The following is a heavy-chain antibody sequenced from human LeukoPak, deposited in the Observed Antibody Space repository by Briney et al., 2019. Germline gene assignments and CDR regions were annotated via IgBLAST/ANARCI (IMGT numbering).Heavy chain of an antibody. J-gene: IGHJ6*03. V-gene: IGHV4-38-2*02. CDR1: GYSISSGYY. CDR2: IYHSGST. Sequence: PSETLSLTCTVSGYSISSGYYWGWIRQPPGKGLEWIGSIYHSGSTYYNPSLKSRVTISVDTSKNQFSLKLSSVTAADTAVYYCARAGYYGSGTIRRSYYYYYMDVWGKGTTVTVSS. CDR3: ARAGYYGSGTIRRSYYYYYMDV. D-gene: IGHD3-10*01.